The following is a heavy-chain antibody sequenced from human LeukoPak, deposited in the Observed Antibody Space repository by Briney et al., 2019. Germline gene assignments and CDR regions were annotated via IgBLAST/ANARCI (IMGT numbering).Heavy chain of an antibody. CDR3: ARGRGPHFDWFNRKNWFDP. Sequence: SGTLSLTCAVSGGSISSSNWWSWVRQPPGKGLEWIGEIYHSGSTNYNPSLKSRVTISVDKSKNQFSLKLSSVTAADTAVYYCARGRGPHFDWFNRKNWFDPWGQGTLVTVSS. D-gene: IGHD3-9*01. J-gene: IGHJ5*02. CDR1: GGSISSSNW. CDR2: IYHSGST. V-gene: IGHV4-4*02.